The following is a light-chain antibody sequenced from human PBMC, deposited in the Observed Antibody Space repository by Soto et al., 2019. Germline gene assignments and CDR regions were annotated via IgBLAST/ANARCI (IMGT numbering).Light chain of an antibody. CDR3: QQYGSSSYT. Sequence: EIVLTQSPGTLSLSPGERATLSCRASQSVSSSYLAWYQQKPGQAPRLLIYGASSRATGIPGRFSGSGSGTDFTLTISRLEPGDFAVYYCQQYGSSSYTFGQGTKLEIK. CDR2: GAS. V-gene: IGKV3-20*01. CDR1: QSVSSSY. J-gene: IGKJ2*01.